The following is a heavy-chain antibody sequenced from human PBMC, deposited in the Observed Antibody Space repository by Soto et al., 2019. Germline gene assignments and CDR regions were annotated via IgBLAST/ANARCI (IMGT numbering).Heavy chain of an antibody. CDR2: IDPSDSYT. Sequence: PGESLKISCKGSGYSFTSYWISWVRQMPGKGLEWMGRIDPSDSYTNYSPSFQGHVTISADKSISTAYLQWSSLKASDTAMYYCARRGSSSWEDYYYYGMDVWGQGXTVTVSS. CDR1: GYSFTSYW. CDR3: ARRGSSSWEDYYYYGMDV. V-gene: IGHV5-10-1*01. J-gene: IGHJ6*02. D-gene: IGHD6-13*01.